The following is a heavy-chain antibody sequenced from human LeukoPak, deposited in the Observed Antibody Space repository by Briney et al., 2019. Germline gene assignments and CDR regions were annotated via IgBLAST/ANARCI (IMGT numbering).Heavy chain of an antibody. CDR2: ISSSSSYI. Sequence: PGGSPRLSCAASGFTFSSYSMNWVRQAPGKGLEWVSSISSSSSYIYYADSVKGRFTISGDNAKNSLYLQMNSLRAEDTAVYYCARDGYGSGSYYLYPFDYWGQGTLVTVSS. CDR1: GFTFSSYS. D-gene: IGHD3-10*01. CDR3: ARDGYGSGSYYLYPFDY. V-gene: IGHV3-21*01. J-gene: IGHJ4*02.